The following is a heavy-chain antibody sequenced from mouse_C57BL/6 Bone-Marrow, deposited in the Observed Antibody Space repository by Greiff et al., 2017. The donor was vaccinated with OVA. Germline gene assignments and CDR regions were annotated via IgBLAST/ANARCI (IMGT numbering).Heavy chain of an antibody. CDR1: GYTFTSYW. CDR2: IYPGSGST. V-gene: IGHV1-55*01. CDR3: ARSLTAQASFAY. D-gene: IGHD3-2*02. Sequence: VQLQQPGAELVKPGASVKMSCKASGYTFTSYWITWVKQRPGQGLEWIGDIYPGSGSTNYNEKFKSKATLTVDTSSSTAYMQLSSLTSEDSAVYYYARSLTAQASFAYWGQGTLVTVSA. J-gene: IGHJ3*01.